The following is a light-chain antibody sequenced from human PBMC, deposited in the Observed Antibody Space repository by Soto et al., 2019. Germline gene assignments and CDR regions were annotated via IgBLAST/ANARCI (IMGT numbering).Light chain of an antibody. J-gene: IGLJ3*02. CDR2: EDN. V-gene: IGLV2-23*01. Sequence: QSALTQPASVSGSPGQSINISCTGTSSDVGSYNLVSWYQQHPGKAPKLMIYEDNKRPSGVSNRFSGSKSGNTASLTISGLQAEDEAHYYCCSYAPISTVVFGGGTKVTVL. CDR3: CSYAPISTVV. CDR1: SSDVGSYNL.